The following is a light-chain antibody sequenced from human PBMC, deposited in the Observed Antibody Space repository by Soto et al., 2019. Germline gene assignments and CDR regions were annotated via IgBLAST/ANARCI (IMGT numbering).Light chain of an antibody. CDR1: QSVSSN. CDR3: QQYNNWRGT. Sequence: EIVMTQSPATLSVSPGERATLSCRASQSVSSNLAWYQQKPGLAPRLLIYGASTRATGIPARFSGSGSGTEFTLTISSLQSEDFAVYYCQQYNNWRGTFGQGTKLEIK. V-gene: IGKV3-15*01. CDR2: GAS. J-gene: IGKJ2*02.